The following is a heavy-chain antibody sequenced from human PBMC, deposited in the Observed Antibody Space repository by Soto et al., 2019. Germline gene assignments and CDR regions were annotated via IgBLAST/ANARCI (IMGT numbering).Heavy chain of an antibody. CDR1: GYTFTGYY. J-gene: IGHJ6*02. D-gene: IGHD3-3*01. V-gene: IGHV1-2*04. CDR3: ARAIQEETYDFWSGYYYYYYYGMDV. CDR2: INPNSGGT. Sequence: AASVKVSCKASGYTFTGYYMHWVRQAPGQGLEWMGWINPNSGGTNYAQKFQGWVTMTRDTSISTAYMELSRLRSDDTAVYYCARAIQEETYDFWSGYYYYYYYGMDVWGQGTTVTVSS.